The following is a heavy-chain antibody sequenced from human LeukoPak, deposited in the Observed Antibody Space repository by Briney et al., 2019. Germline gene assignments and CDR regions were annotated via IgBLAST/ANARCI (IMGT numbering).Heavy chain of an antibody. Sequence: SETLSLTCTVYGGSLSNYYWSWIRQPPGKGLEWIGYISYSGSTNYNPSHKSRVIISVDTSKNQFSLKLTSVPTADTAVYYCARDRVPTHFYDSSGASYCLDVWGQGTTVTVSS. CDR1: GGSLSNYY. CDR2: ISYSGST. D-gene: IGHD3-22*01. J-gene: IGHJ6*02. V-gene: IGHV4-59*01. CDR3: ARDRVPTHFYDSSGASYCLDV.